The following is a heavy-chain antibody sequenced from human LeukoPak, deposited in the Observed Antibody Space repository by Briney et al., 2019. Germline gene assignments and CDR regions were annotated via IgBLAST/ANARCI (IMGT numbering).Heavy chain of an antibody. CDR3: ARDLVTVTKGFDI. V-gene: IGHV4-59*11. CDR1: DDSFSSHY. CDR2: ISYIGTT. J-gene: IGHJ3*02. Sequence: SETLSLTCAVSDDSFSSHYWTWIRQPPGKGLEWIGYISYIGTTNYNPSLKSRVALSIDTSKNQFSLKLRSVTAADTAVYYCARDLVTVTKGFDIWGQGTMVSVSS. D-gene: IGHD4-17*01.